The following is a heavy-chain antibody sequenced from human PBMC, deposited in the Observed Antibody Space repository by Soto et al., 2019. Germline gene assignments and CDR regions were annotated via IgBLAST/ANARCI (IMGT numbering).Heavy chain of an antibody. J-gene: IGHJ6*02. D-gene: IGHD2-8*01. CDR2: ITSDSSTI. CDR3: ARVGRGVYGMDV. Sequence: GGSLRLSGAAPVFTFSSYSINWVRQAPGKGLEWFSYITSDSSTISYADSVKGRFTVSRDNAKNSLYLQMNSLRDEDTAVYYCARVGRGVYGMDVWGQGTSVTVSS. V-gene: IGHV3-48*02. CDR1: VFTFSSYS.